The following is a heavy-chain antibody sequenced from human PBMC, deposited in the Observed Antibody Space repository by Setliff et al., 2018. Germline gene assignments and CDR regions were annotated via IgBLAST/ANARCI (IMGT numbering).Heavy chain of an antibody. CDR3: ARDRSYYASGSFTKWFDY. Sequence: SETLSLTCTVSGGSVGNSYYYWNWVRQPPGKGLEWIGFIFYSGDTNSNPSLKSRVTMSVDTSKNQFSLKLNSVTAADTATYYCARDRSYYASGSFTKWFDYWGQGALVTVSS. CDR1: GGSVGNSYYY. D-gene: IGHD3-10*01. CDR2: IFYSGDT. V-gene: IGHV4-61*01. J-gene: IGHJ4*02.